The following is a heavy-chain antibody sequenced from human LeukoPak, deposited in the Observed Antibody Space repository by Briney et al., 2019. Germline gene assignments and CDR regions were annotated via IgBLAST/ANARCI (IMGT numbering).Heavy chain of an antibody. J-gene: IGHJ3*02. CDR2: ISSSSSYI. CDR1: GFTFSSYS. D-gene: IGHD6-13*01. Sequence: AGGSLSLSCAASGFTFSSYSMNWVRHAPGKGLEWVSSISSSSSYIYYADSVKGRFTISRDNAKNLLYLKMNSLRAEDTAVYYCARDASWYDAFDIWGQGTMVTVSS. V-gene: IGHV3-21*01. CDR3: ARDASWYDAFDI.